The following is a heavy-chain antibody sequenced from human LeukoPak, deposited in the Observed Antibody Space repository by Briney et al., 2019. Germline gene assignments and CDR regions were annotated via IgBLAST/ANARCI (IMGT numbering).Heavy chain of an antibody. J-gene: IGHJ4*02. CDR3: ADVLDWAY. Sequence: GGSLRLSCAASGCSFSNYWMSRVRQAPGKGLEWVATIREDGSEKYYVDSVKGRFTISRDNAKKSLYLQMNSLRAEDTALYYCADVLDWAYWGQGTQVTVSS. V-gene: IGHV3-7*01. CDR1: GCSFSNYW. CDR2: IREDGSEK. D-gene: IGHD3/OR15-3a*01.